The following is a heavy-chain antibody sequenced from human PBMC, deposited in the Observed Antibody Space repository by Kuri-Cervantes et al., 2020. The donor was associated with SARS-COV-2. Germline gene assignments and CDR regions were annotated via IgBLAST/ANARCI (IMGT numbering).Heavy chain of an antibody. CDR2: INADNDNT. V-gene: IGHV1-3*01. Sequence: ASVNVSCKAYGYTFTSNVMHWVRQAPGQRLEWMGWINADNDNTKYSQKFQGRVSITRDTSASTAYMELGSLRSEDTAVYYSARVQRGDSYYYGMDVWGQGTTVTVSS. J-gene: IGHJ6*02. CDR3: ARVQRGDSYYYGMDV. CDR1: GYTFTSNV.